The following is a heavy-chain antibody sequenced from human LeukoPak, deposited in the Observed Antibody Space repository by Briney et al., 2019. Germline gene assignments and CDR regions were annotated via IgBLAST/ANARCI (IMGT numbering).Heavy chain of an antibody. D-gene: IGHD5-24*01. J-gene: IGHJ4*02. CDR2: ISYDGSNK. CDR1: GFIFNTYP. Sequence: GGSLRLSCAASGFIFNTYPMHWVRQAPGKGLEWVALISYDGSNKYYADSVKGRFTISRDNSKNTLYLQMNSLRAEDTAVYYCAKFSRPGYNFDYWGQGTLVTVSS. CDR3: AKFSRPGYNFDY. V-gene: IGHV3-30-3*02.